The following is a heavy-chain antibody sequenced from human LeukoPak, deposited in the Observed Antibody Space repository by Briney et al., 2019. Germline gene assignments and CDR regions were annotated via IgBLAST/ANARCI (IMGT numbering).Heavy chain of an antibody. CDR1: GFTFSSYS. V-gene: IGHV3-21*01. Sequence: PGGSLRLSCAASGFTFSSYSMNWVRQAPGKGLEWVSSINSDSRLMYYAESVKGRFTISRDNARNSQYLQLNSLRAEDTAVYFCVRDLFDDYSLDYWGQGTLVTVSS. D-gene: IGHD3-16*01. CDR3: VRDLFDDYSLDY. CDR2: INSDSRLM. J-gene: IGHJ4*02.